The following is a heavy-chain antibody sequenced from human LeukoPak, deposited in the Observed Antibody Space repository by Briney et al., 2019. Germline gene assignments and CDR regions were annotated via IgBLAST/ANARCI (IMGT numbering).Heavy chain of an antibody. J-gene: IGHJ4*02. V-gene: IGHV3-9*01. CDR1: GFTFDNYA. D-gene: IGHD6-19*01. CDR3: AKVRGTYSSGYFFDY. CDR2: ISWNSGYI. Sequence: GGSLRLSCAASGFTFDNYAMHWVRQAPGKGLEWLSIISWNSGYIGYADSVKGRFTISRDNAKKSLDLQMNSLRAEDTVFYYCAKVRGTYSSGYFFDYWGQGTLVTVSS.